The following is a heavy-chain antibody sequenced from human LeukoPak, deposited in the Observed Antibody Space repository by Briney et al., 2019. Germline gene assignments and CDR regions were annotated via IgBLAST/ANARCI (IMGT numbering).Heavy chain of an antibody. D-gene: IGHD4-17*01. CDR1: GDSFTTYW. Sequence: GESLKISCKGSGDSFTTYWIAWIAWVRQTPGKGLEWMGIIYLGDSDTRYSPSFQGQITISADKSISTAYLQWSSLKASDTAMYYCARVERMTTVTKSQPYYYYYYMDVWGKGTTVTISS. V-gene: IGHV5-51*01. J-gene: IGHJ6*03. CDR2: IYLGDSDT. CDR3: ARVERMTTVTKSQPYYYYYYMDV.